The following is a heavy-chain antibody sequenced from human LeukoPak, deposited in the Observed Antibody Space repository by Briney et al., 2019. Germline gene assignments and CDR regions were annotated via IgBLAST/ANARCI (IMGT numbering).Heavy chain of an antibody. CDR2: IYYSGRT. D-gene: IGHD3-10*01. J-gene: IGHJ3*02. CDR3: ARYDLRSGSADAFDI. CDR1: GASISPYY. V-gene: IGHV4-59*01. Sequence: SETLSLTCTVSGASISPYYWSWIRQPPGKGLEWIGYIYYSGRTNYNPSLRNRVTISVDSSMNQFSLKLSSVTAADTAVYYCARYDLRSGSADAFDIWGQGTMVTVSS.